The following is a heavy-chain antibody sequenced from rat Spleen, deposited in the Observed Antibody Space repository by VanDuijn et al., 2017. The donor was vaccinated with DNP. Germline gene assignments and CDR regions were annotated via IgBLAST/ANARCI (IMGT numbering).Heavy chain of an antibody. V-gene: IGHV5-22*01. CDR2: ISYFGDNT. CDR3: ARPYGYNNGGFAY. CDR1: XFTXXDYX. D-gene: IGHD1-10*01. Sequence: EVRLVESGGGLVQPGRXXKLSCAXXXFTXXDYXXXWVXXAPTKGLELVAYISYFGDNTYSGDSVKGRFTISRDNAKSTLYLQMNSLRSEDTATYYCARPYGYNNGGFAYWGQGTLVTVSS. J-gene: IGHJ3*01.